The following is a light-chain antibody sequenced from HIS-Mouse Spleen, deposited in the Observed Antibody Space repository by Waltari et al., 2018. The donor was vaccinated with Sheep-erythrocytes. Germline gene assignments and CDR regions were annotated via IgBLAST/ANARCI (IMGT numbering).Light chain of an antibody. J-gene: IGLJ3*02. V-gene: IGLV2-23*01. CDR2: EGS. Sequence: QSALTQPASVSVSPGQSITISCTGTSSDVGSYNLVSWYQQHPGKAPKLMIYEGSKRPSGVSKRFSGSKSGNTASLTISGLQADDEADYYCCSYAGSSTWVFGGGTKLTVL. CDR3: CSYAGSSTWV. CDR1: SSDVGSYNL.